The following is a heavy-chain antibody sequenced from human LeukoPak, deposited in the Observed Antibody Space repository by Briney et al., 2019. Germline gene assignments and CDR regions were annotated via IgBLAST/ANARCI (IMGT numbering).Heavy chain of an antibody. CDR1: GGSISSSSYY. CDR2: IYYSGST. D-gene: IGHD3-9*01. CDR3: AREWGLGYFDWFPDY. Sequence: KASETLSLTCTVSGGSISSSSYYWGWIRQPPGKGLEWIGSIYYSGSTYYNPSLKSRVTISVDTSKNQFSLKLSSVTAEDTAVYYCAREWGLGYFDWFPDYWGQGTLVTVSS. J-gene: IGHJ4*02. V-gene: IGHV4-39*07.